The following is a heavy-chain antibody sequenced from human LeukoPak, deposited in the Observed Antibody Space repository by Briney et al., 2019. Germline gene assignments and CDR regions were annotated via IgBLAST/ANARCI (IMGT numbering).Heavy chain of an antibody. D-gene: IGHD2-21*02. CDR1: GFTFSSYA. V-gene: IGHV3-21*01. Sequence: GGSLRLSCAASGFTFSSYAMSWVRQVPGKGLEWVSSISSSSSYIYYADSVKGRFTISRDNAKNSLYLQMNSLRAEDTAVYYCASNTPYCGGDCYVFDYWGQGTLVTVSS. CDR3: ASNTPYCGGDCYVFDY. J-gene: IGHJ4*02. CDR2: ISSSSSYI.